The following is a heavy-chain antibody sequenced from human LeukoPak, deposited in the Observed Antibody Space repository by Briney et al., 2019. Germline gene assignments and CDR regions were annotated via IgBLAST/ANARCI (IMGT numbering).Heavy chain of an antibody. J-gene: IGHJ4*02. V-gene: IGHV1-2*02. CDR3: ARDWLWDSDTSDNDRDYYFDY. Sequence: GASVKVSCKASGYTFTDYYMHWVRQAPGQGLEWMGWINPNSGDTYYAPKFQGRVTMTRDTSIRTAYMEVSRLRSDDTAVYYCARDWLWDSDTSDNDRDYYFDYWGQGTLVTVSS. CDR2: INPNSGDT. D-gene: IGHD3-22*01. CDR1: GYTFTDYY.